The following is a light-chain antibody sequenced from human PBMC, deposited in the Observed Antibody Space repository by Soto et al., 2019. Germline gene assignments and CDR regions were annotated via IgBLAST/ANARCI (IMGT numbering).Light chain of an antibody. J-gene: IGKJ1*01. CDR2: KAS. V-gene: IGKV1-5*03. CDR3: LQYDSYRT. Sequence: DIQMTQSPSTLSASVGDRVTITCRASQSISSWLAWYQQKPGKAPKLLIYKASTLPSGVPSRFSGSGSGTEFTLTISSLQPDDFATYYCLQYDSYRTVGQGTKVEIK. CDR1: QSISSW.